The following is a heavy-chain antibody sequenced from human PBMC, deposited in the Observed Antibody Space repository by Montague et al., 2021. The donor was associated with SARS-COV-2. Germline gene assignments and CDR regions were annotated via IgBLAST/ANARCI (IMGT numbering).Heavy chain of an antibody. J-gene: IGHJ4*02. Sequence: SLRLSCAASGFTYGKYGVHWVRQAPGKGLEWVASIWNDGSKKYHXXSVKGRFTISRDNSNNMLYLQMDSLRAEDAAVYYCVGDPGDPDTFDYWGQGTQVTVSS. D-gene: IGHD7-27*01. CDR1: GFTYGKYG. CDR3: VGDPGDPDTFDY. V-gene: IGHV3-33*01. CDR2: IWNDGSKK.